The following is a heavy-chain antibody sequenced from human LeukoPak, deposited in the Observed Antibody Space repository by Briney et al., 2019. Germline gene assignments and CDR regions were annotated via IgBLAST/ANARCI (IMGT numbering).Heavy chain of an antibody. D-gene: IGHD3-9*01. J-gene: IGHJ4*02. CDR3: ARADFRGFDPPGY. V-gene: IGHV1-18*04. Sequence: RTSVKVSCKASGYTFTSYGISWVRQAPGQGLEWMGWISAYNGNTNYAQKLQGRVTMTIDTSTSTAYMELRSLRSDDTAVYYCARADFRGFDPPGYWGQGTLVTVSS. CDR1: GYTFTSYG. CDR2: ISAYNGNT.